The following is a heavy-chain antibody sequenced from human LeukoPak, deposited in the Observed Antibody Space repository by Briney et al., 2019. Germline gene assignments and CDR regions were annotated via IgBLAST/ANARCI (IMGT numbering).Heavy chain of an antibody. CDR2: ISAYNDNT. D-gene: IGHD2-15*01. J-gene: IGHJ6*04. V-gene: IGHV1-18*04. Sequence: ASVKVSCKASGYTFTSYGISWVRQAPGQGLEWMGWISAYNDNTNYAQKFQGRVTMTTDTSTSTAYMELRSLRSDDTAVYYCARGVVVAATQGPSSYYYYGMDVWGKGTTVTVSS. CDR3: ARGVVVAATQGPSSYYYYGMDV. CDR1: GYTFTSYG.